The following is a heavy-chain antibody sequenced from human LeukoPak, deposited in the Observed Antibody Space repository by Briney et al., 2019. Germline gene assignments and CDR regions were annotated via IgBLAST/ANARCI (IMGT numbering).Heavy chain of an antibody. CDR2: TYYRSKWYN. CDR1: GDSVSSNSAA. J-gene: IGHJ5*02. V-gene: IGHV6-1*01. CDR3: XXXXXXXXXILTGYPPTNWFDP. Sequence: SQTLSLTCAISGDSVSSNSAAWNWIGQSPSRGLEWLGRTYYRSKWYNDYAVSVKSRITINPGTSKNQFSLQLNSVTPEDTAVYXXXXXXXXXXXILTGYPPTNWFDPWGQGTLVTVSS. D-gene: IGHD3-9*01.